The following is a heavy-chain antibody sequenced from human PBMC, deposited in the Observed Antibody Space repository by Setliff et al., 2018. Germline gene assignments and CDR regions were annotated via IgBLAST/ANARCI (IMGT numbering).Heavy chain of an antibody. CDR3: ARRPPPIAADDY. CDR1: GFTFSDYS. CDR2: ISCSSSTI. D-gene: IGHD6-13*01. V-gene: IGHV3-48*04. Sequence: PGESLKISCAASGFTFSDYSMNWVRQAPGKGLEWVSYISCSSSTIYYADSVKGRFTISRDNAKNSLYLQMNSLRTEDTAVYYCARRPPPIAADDYWGQGTLVTVSS. J-gene: IGHJ4*02.